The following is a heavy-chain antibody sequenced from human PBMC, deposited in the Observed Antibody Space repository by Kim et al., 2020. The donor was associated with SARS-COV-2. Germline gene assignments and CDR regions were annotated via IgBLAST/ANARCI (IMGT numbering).Heavy chain of an antibody. CDR2: IYYSGST. Sequence: SETLSLTCTVSGGSISSYYWSWIRQPPGKGLEWIGYIYYSGSTNYNPSLKSRVTISVDTSKNQFSLKLSSVTAADTAVYYCARVSPPFTIFGRGESYGMDVWGQGTTVTVSS. CDR1: GGSISSYY. V-gene: IGHV4-59*13. D-gene: IGHD3-3*01. CDR3: ARVSPPFTIFGRGESYGMDV. J-gene: IGHJ6*02.